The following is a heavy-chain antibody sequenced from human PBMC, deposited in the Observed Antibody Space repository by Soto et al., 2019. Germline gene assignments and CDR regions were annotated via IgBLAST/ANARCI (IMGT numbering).Heavy chain of an antibody. J-gene: IGHJ6*02. D-gene: IGHD2-2*01. CDR2: ISAYNGNT. CDR3: AREGLVLVPTTVNSDYYYYAMDV. V-gene: IGHV1-18*01. Sequence: ASVKVSCKASGYTFASYAISWMRQAPGQGLEWMGWISAYNGNTNYAQKFQGRVTITADESTSTAYMELSSLRSEDTAVYYCAREGLVLVPTTVNSDYYYYAMDVWGQGTTVTVSS. CDR1: GYTFASYA.